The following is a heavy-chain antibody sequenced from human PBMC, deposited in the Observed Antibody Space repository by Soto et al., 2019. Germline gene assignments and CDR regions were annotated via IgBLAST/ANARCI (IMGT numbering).Heavy chain of an antibody. CDR1: GFTFSDEN. D-gene: IGHD2-2*01. J-gene: IGHJ6*02. CDR2: ISGGGSYI. V-gene: IGHV3-21*06. Sequence: GALRLSCSASGFTFSDENMSWVRQVPGKGLEWVSGISGGGSYIFYADSVQGRFSISRDNPKNSLFLEMNSLRVEDTAVYYCARDSDCHSTSCFFPPHVWGQGTTVTVSS. CDR3: ARDSDCHSTSCFFPPHV.